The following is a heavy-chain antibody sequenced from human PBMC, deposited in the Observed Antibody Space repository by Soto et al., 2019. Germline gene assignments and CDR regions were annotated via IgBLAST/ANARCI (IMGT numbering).Heavy chain of an antibody. D-gene: IGHD5-18*01. CDR1: GGSISSSSYY. CDR3: AGLDTSMVKTPGY. Sequence: PSETLSLTCTVSGGSISSSSYYWGWIRQPPGKGLEWIGSIYYSGNTYYNPSLKSRVTISVDTAKNQFSLKLSSVTAEDTAVYYCAGLDTSMVKTPGYWGQGTLVTVSS. J-gene: IGHJ4*02. V-gene: IGHV4-39*01. CDR2: IYYSGNT.